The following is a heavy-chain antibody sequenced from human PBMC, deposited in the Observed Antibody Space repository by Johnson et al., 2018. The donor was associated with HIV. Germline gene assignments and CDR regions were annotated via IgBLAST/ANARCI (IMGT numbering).Heavy chain of an antibody. D-gene: IGHD4-23*01. CDR3: ANRGVYGGNNGFDI. Sequence: QVQLVESGGGVVQPGRSLRLSCAASGFTFSSYGMHWVRQAPGKGLEWVAVIWYDGSNKYYAESVKGRFTISRDNSKNTLYLQMNSLRTEDTAVYYCANRGVYGGNNGFDIWGQGTMVTVSS. CDR2: IWYDGSNK. J-gene: IGHJ3*02. CDR1: GFTFSSYG. V-gene: IGHV3-33*03.